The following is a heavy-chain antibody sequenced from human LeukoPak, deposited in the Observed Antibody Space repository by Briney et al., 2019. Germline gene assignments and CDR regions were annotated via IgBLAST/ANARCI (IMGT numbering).Heavy chain of an antibody. Sequence: PSGTLSLTCAVSGGSISSSNWWSWVRQHPGKGLEWIGYIYYSGSTYYNPSLKSRVTISVDTSKNQFSLKLSSVTAADTAVYYCARVGYDSSGYYYVPHFDYWGQGTLVTVSS. CDR1: GGSISSSNW. CDR2: IYYSGST. CDR3: ARVGYDSSGYYYVPHFDY. V-gene: IGHV4-4*02. D-gene: IGHD3-22*01. J-gene: IGHJ4*02.